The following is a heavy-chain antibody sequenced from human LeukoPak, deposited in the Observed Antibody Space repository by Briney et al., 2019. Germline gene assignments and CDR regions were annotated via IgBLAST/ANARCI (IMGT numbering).Heavy chain of an antibody. CDR3: AKGAVYYYGSGSYYYYYGMDV. D-gene: IGHD3-10*01. V-gene: IGHV3-23*01. Sequence: GASLRLSCAASGFTFSSYAMSWVRQAPGKGLEWVSAISGSGGSTYYADSVKDRFTISRDNSKNTLYLQMNSLRAEDTAVYYCAKGAVYYYGSGSYYYYYGMDVWGQGTTVTVSS. CDR1: GFTFSSYA. CDR2: ISGSGGST. J-gene: IGHJ6*02.